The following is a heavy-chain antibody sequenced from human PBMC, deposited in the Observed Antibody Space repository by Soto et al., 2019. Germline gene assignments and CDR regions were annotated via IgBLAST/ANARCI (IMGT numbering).Heavy chain of an antibody. D-gene: IGHD3-10*02. V-gene: IGHV4-39*01. CDR3: ARHGYCCSGPRGWFDP. CDR1: GGSISSSSYY. Sequence: SETLSLTCTVSGGSISSSSYYWGWIRQPPGKGLEWIGSIYYSGSTYYNPSLKSRVTISVDTSKNQFSLKLSSVTAAGTAVYYCARHGYCCSGPRGWFDPWGKGTLVT. J-gene: IGHJ5*02. CDR2: IYYSGST.